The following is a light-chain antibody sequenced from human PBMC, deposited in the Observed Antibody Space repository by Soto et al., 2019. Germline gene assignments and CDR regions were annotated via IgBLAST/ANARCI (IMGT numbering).Light chain of an antibody. CDR2: EVT. V-gene: IGLV2-8*01. CDR3: CSLARRNNSV. CDR1: SSVVGGYNF. J-gene: IGLJ1*01. Sequence: QSVLTQAPSASGSRGQSVTFSCTGTSSVVGGYNFVSWYQQHPGKAPKLIIYEVTQRPSGVPDRFSGSKSGNTASLTVSGLQSEDEAEYYYCSLARRNNSVLGTGTNATVL.